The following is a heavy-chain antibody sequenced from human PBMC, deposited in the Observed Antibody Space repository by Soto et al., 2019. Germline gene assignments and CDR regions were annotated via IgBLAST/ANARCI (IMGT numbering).Heavy chain of an antibody. J-gene: IGHJ5*02. CDR1: GGSISSGGYY. CDR2: IYYSGST. Sequence: LSLTCTVSGGSISSGGYYWSRIRQHPGKGLEWIGYIYYSGSTYYNPSLKSRVTISVDTSKNQFSLKLSSVTAADTAVYYCPRVLPAAIGGWFDPWGPGSLLTLST. V-gene: IGHV4-31*03. CDR3: PRVLPAAIGGWFDP. D-gene: IGHD2-2*01.